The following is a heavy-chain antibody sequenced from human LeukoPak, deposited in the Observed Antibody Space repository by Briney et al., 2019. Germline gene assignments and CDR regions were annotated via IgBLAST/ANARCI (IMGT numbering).Heavy chain of an antibody. CDR2: ISTSGGST. V-gene: IGHV3-23*01. CDR1: GFTLSNYA. D-gene: IGHD4-17*01. J-gene: IGHJ4*02. Sequence: GGSLRLSCAASGFTLSNYAMSWVRQAPGKGLEWVSGISTSGGSTYYADSVMGRFTLSRDNSKNTLYLQMNSLRAEDTAVYYCAKDLYGDYDLDCWGQGALVTVSS. CDR3: AKDLYGDYDLDC.